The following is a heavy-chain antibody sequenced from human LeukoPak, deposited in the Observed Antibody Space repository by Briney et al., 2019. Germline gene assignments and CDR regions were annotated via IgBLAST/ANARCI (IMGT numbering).Heavy chain of an antibody. CDR3: AKDSGAYDFWSGYYIHDAFDI. CDR2: ISGSGGSK. CDR1: GFTFSSYA. J-gene: IGHJ3*02. V-gene: IGHV3-23*01. D-gene: IGHD3-3*01. Sequence: QPGGSLRLSCAASGFTFSSYAMSWVRQAPGKGLEWVSAISGSGGSKYYADSVKGRFTISRDNSKNTLYLQMNSLRAEDTAVYYCAKDSGAYDFWSGYYIHDAFDIWGQGTMVTVSS.